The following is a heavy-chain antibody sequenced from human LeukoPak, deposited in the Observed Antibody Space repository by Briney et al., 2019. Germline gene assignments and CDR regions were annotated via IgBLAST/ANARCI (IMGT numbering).Heavy chain of an antibody. V-gene: IGHV1-2*02. CDR1: GYTLSGYQ. Sequence: ASVKVSCKASGYTLSGYQLHWVRQVPGQGLEWMGWISPNSGGTHYAQKFQGRVTMTRDTSINTVYMELRRLRSDDTAVYYCARERSPEDYMDVWGKGTTVTVSS. CDR3: ARERSPEDYMDV. J-gene: IGHJ6*03. CDR2: ISPNSGGT.